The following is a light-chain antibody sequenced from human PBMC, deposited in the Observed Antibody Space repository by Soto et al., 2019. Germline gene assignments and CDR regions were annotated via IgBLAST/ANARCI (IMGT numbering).Light chain of an antibody. J-gene: IGKJ3*01. Sequence: IQMTQSPSSLSASVGDRVTITCRARQSISSYLNWYQQKPGKAPKLLIYAASSLQSGVPSRFSGSGSGTDFTLTISSLQPEDFATYYCQQSYSTLFTFGPGTKVDIK. CDR2: AAS. CDR3: QQSYSTLFT. CDR1: QSISSY. V-gene: IGKV1-39*01.